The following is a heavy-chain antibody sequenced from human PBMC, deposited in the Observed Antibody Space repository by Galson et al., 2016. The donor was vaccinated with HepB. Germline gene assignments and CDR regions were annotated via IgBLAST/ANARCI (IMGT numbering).Heavy chain of an antibody. J-gene: IGHJ6*02. D-gene: IGHD4-23*01. CDR2: IVPLFDTT. CDR3: ATHPLPSTTYVGENSNYYHGMAV. Sequence: SVKVSCKAPGGTFVGYAISWVRQAPGQGLEWMGGIVPLFDTTNYGQKFQGRVTITAERSTTTAYLDLSRLRPEDTAVYYYATHPLPSTTYVGENSNYYHGMAVWGQGTTVT. CDR1: GGTFVGYA. V-gene: IGHV1-69*06.